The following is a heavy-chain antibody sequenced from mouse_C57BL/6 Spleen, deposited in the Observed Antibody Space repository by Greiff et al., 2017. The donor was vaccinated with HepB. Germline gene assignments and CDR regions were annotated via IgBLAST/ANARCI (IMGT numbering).Heavy chain of an antibody. V-gene: IGHV5-17*01. CDR3: ARANYYGSSGFAY. Sequence: DVMLVESGGGLVKPGGSLKLSCAASGFTFSDYGMHWVRQAPEKGLEWVAYISSGSSTIYYADTVKGRFTISRDNAKNTLFLQMTSLRSEDTAMYYCARANYYGSSGFAYWGQGTLVTVSA. CDR1: GFTFSDYG. D-gene: IGHD1-1*01. CDR2: ISSGSSTI. J-gene: IGHJ3*01.